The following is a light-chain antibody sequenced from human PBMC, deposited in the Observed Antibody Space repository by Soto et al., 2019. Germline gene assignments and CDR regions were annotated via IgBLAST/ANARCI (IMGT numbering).Light chain of an antibody. V-gene: IGLV1-44*01. CDR1: SSNIAGNT. Sequence: QSALTQPPSLSGTPGQRVTISCSGSSSNIAGNTVHWYQHLPGTAPKLLIYINDQRPSGVPGRFSASTSGTSASLAISGLQSDDEADYYCAAWDDSLNAVVFGGGTKLTVL. CDR2: IND. CDR3: AAWDDSLNAVV. J-gene: IGLJ2*01.